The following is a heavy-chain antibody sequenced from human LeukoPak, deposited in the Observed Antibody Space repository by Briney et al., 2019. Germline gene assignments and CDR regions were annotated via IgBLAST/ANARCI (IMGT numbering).Heavy chain of an antibody. Sequence: GGSLRLSCAASGFTFSSYSMNWVRQAPGKGLEWVSYISSSSSIIDYADSVKGRFTISRDNAKNSLYLQMNSLRAEDTAVYYCARARGYSYGYSDYWGQGTLVTVS. CDR3: ARARGYSYGYSDY. J-gene: IGHJ4*02. V-gene: IGHV3-48*01. D-gene: IGHD5-18*01. CDR2: ISSSSSII. CDR1: GFTFSSYS.